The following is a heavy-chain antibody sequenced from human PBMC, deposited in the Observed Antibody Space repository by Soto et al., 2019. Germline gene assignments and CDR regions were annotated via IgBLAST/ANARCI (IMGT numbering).Heavy chain of an antibody. CDR2: IYYSGSS. Sequence: PSETLSLTCTASGGSISRYYWTWIRQPPGKGLEWIGYIYYSGSSNYNASLKSRLTMSVDTSKNQFSLKLSSVTAADTAVYYCAKGLGYFDSWGQGVLVTVSS. CDR3: AKGLGYFDS. CDR1: GGSISRYY. V-gene: IGHV4-59*01. D-gene: IGHD1-26*01. J-gene: IGHJ4*02.